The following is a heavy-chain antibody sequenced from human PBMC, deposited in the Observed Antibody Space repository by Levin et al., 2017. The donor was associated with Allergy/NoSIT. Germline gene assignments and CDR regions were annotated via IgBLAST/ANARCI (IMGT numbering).Heavy chain of an antibody. D-gene: IGHD3-3*02. CDR2: IRSKAKNYAT. V-gene: IGHV3-73*01. Sequence: LSLPCAASGFTSRGSAMHWVRQASGKGLEWIDRIRSKAKNYATEYAASVKGRFAISRDDSKNTAYLQMNSLKTEDTAVYYCTRRDDSIVADFDYWGQGTLVTVSS. CDR3: TRRDDSIVADFDY. CDR1: GFTSRGSA. J-gene: IGHJ4*02.